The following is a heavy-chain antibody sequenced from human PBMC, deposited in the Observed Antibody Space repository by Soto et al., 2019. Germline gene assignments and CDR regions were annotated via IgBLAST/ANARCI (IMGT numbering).Heavy chain of an antibody. CDR2: ISGEGSKK. CDR1: VFWFSGYG. CDR3: AKDRECENNNGWPQGS. J-gene: IGHJ5*02. Sequence: GGTLRLSCAVSVFWFSGYGMHWVHQAPGKGLEGLAAISGEGSKKYFGDSVKGRFTISRDNSKNTRDLQINRMRAEDTAVYYCAKDRECENNNGWPQGSWGQGTPVTVSS. D-gene: IGHD6-19*01. V-gene: IGHV3-30*18.